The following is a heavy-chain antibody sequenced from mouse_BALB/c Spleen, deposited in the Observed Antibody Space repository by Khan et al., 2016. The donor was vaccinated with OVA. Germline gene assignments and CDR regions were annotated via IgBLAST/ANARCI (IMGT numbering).Heavy chain of an antibody. V-gene: IGHV3-2*02. Sequence: VQLKESGPGLVKPSQSLSLTCTVTGYSITSDYAWNWIRQLPGNKLEWMGYISYSGSTNYNPALKSRISITRDTSKNQFFLQLNTVTTEDTATYYCARDGSRYNYAMDYWGQGTSVTVSS. D-gene: IGHD2-3*01. J-gene: IGHJ4*01. CDR1: GYSITSDYA. CDR2: ISYSGST. CDR3: ARDGSRYNYAMDY.